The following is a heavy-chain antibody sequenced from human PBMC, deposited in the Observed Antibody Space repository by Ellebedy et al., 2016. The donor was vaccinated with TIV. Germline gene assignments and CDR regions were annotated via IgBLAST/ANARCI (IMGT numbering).Heavy chain of an antibody. CDR2: AYHSGST. Sequence: GSLRLSCVVSDGSIRPYYWTWIRQPPGRGLEWIGYAYHSGSTDYNPSLESRVTIAVDTSTNQSSLRLTSVTAADTAVYYCARVGTELVTVEEYYYYMDVWGKGTTVTVSS. V-gene: IGHV4-59*01. D-gene: IGHD2/OR15-2a*01. CDR1: DGSIRPYY. CDR3: ARVGTELVTVEEYYYYMDV. J-gene: IGHJ6*03.